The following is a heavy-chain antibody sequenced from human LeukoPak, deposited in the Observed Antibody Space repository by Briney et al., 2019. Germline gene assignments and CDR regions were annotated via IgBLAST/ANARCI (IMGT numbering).Heavy chain of an antibody. V-gene: IGHV4-39*07. CDR3: ARGGYYDILTGYSHFDY. Sequence: SETLSLTCTVSGGSISSSSYYWGWIRQPPGKGLEWIGEIYHSGSTNYNPSLKSRVTISVDKSKNQFSLKLSSVTAADTAVYYCARGGYYDILTGYSHFDYWGQGTLVTVSS. J-gene: IGHJ4*02. CDR1: GGSISSSSYY. D-gene: IGHD3-9*01. CDR2: IYHSGST.